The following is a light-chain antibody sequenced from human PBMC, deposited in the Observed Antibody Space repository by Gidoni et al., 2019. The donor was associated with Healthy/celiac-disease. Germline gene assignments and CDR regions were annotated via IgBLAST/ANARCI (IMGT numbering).Light chain of an antibody. CDR1: QSVSSN. Sequence: EIVMTHSPATLSVSPGERATISFRASQSVSSNLAWYQQKPGQAPMLLIYVASTRATGIPARFSGSGSGKEFTLTISSLQSEYFAVYYCQQYNNWPPYTFGQXTKLEIK. J-gene: IGKJ2*01. CDR2: VAS. V-gene: IGKV3-15*01. CDR3: QQYNNWPPYT.